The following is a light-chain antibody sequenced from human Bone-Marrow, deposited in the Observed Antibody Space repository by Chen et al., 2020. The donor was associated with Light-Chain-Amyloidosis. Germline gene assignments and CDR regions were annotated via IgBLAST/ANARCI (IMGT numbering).Light chain of an antibody. CDR3: QVWDRSSDRPV. CDR2: DDS. CDR1: NIGSIC. V-gene: IGLV3-21*02. J-gene: IGLJ3*02. Sequence: SYVLTQPSSVSVAPGQSATIACGGNNIGSICVHCYQQTPGQAPLLVVYDDSDRPSGIPERLSGSNSGNTATLTISRVEAGDEADYYCQVWDRSSDRPVFGGGTKLTVL.